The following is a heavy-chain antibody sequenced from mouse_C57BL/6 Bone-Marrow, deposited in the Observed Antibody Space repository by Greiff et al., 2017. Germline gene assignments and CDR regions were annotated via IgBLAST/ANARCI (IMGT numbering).Heavy chain of an antibody. Sequence: EVMLVESGAELVQPGASVKLSCTASGFNIKDYYIHWVKQRTEQGLEWIGRIDPEDGETKYAPKFQDKATITADTSSNTAYLQLSSLTSEDTAVYYCTRSLIYYGTNYWGQGTTLTVSS. D-gene: IGHD1-1*01. CDR3: TRSLIYYGTNY. CDR2: IDPEDGET. V-gene: IGHV14-2*01. J-gene: IGHJ2*01. CDR1: GFNIKDYY.